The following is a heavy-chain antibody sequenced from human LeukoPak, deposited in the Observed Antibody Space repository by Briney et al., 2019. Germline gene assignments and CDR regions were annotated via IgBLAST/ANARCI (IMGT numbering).Heavy chain of an antibody. CDR1: GGSISSYY. Sequence: SETLSLTCTVSGGSISSYYWSWIRLPPGKGLEWIGYIYYSGSTYYNPSLKSRVTISVDTSKNQFSLKLSSVTAADTAVYYCARLATFYDSTHGSAFDIWGQGTMVTVSS. V-gene: IGHV4-59*08. J-gene: IGHJ3*02. D-gene: IGHD3-22*01. CDR3: ARLATFYDSTHGSAFDI. CDR2: IYYSGST.